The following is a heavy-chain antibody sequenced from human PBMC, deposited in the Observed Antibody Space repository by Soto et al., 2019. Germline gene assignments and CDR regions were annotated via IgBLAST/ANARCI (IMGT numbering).Heavy chain of an antibody. Sequence: SETLSLTCNVSGGSIGRYYWSWIRQPPGKGLEWIGYNSGSTDYNPSLKSRVTMSVDTSKNQFSLKLSSVTAADTAVYYCASSPLSGPYHYYGLDVWGQGTTVTVSS. CDR2: NSGST. CDR3: ASSPLSGPYHYYGLDV. J-gene: IGHJ6*02. V-gene: IGHV4-59*01. D-gene: IGHD2-8*02. CDR1: GGSIGRYY.